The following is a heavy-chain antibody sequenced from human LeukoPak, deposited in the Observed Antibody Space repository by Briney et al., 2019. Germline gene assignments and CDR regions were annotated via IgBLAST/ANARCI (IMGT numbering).Heavy chain of an antibody. CDR3: ASGSGGSWGGDY. CDR2: ISSSSSYI. V-gene: IGHV3-21*01. CDR1: GFTFSSYS. D-gene: IGHD2-15*01. Sequence: GGSLRLSCAASGFTFSSYSMNWVRQAPGKGLEWVSSISSSSSYIYYADSVKGRFTISRDNAKNSLYLQMNSLRAEDTAVYYCASGSGGSWGGDYWGQGTLVTASS. J-gene: IGHJ4*02.